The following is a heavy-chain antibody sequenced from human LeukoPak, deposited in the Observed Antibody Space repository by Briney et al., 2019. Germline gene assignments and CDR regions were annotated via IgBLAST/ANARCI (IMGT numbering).Heavy chain of an antibody. CDR3: VSFYETY. CDR1: GNYW. Sequence: GGSLRLSCAASGNYWMHWVRQAQGKGLVWVSHINSDGSWTSYADSVKGRFTISKDNAKNTVYLQMNNLRAEDTAVYYCVSFYETYWGRGTLVTVSS. CDR2: INSDGSWT. D-gene: IGHD2/OR15-2a*01. J-gene: IGHJ4*02. V-gene: IGHV3-74*01.